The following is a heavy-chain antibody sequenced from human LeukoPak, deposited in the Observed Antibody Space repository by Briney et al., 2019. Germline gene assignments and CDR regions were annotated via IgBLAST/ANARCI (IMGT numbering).Heavy chain of an antibody. D-gene: IGHD3-9*01. V-gene: IGHV1-46*01. Sequence: ASVKVSCKASGYTFTNYGISWVRQAPGQGLEWMGIINPSGGSTSYAQKFQGRVTMTRDTSTSTVYMELSSLRSEDTAVYYCARYTHDILTGYYNGYFDYWGQGTLVTVSS. CDR2: INPSGGST. CDR1: GYTFTNYG. J-gene: IGHJ4*02. CDR3: ARYTHDILTGYYNGYFDY.